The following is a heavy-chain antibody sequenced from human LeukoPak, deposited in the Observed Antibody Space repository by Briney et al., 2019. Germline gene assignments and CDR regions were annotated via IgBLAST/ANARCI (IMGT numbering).Heavy chain of an antibody. V-gene: IGHV4-59*01. J-gene: IGHJ4*02. D-gene: IGHD2-21*02. CDR1: GGSISTYY. CDR3: TRTDSATAIDH. Sequence: SETLSLTCTVPGGSISTYYWSWIRQPPGKGLEWIGYIYYSGNTNYNPSLRSRVIISLNTSKNQFSLKLSSVTAADTAVYYCTRTDSATAIDHWGQGTLVTVSS. CDR2: IYYSGNT.